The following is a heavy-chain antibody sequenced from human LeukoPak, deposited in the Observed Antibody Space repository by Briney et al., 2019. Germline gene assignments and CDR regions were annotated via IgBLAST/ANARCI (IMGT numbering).Heavy chain of an antibody. V-gene: IGHV3-53*01. Sequence: GGSLRLSCAASGFTFSSYSMNWVRQAPGKGLEWVSVIYSGGSTYYADSVKGRFTISRDNSKNTLYLQMNSLRAEDTAVYYCARDSGYYDSSGQSGLVDYWGQGTLVTVSS. D-gene: IGHD3-22*01. CDR1: GFTFSSYS. CDR2: IYSGGST. CDR3: ARDSGYYDSSGQSGLVDY. J-gene: IGHJ4*02.